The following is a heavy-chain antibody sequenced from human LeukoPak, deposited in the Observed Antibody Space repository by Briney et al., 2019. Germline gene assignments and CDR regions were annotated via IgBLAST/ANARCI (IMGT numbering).Heavy chain of an antibody. CDR1: GGSFSGYY. CDR3: ARGGCSSTSCYYGYGYYYFGIDV. CDR2: INHSGST. J-gene: IGHJ6*02. D-gene: IGHD2-2*01. V-gene: IGHV4-34*01. Sequence: PSETLSLTCAVYGGSFSGYYWSWLRQPPGKGLEWIGEINHSGSTNYNPSLKSRVTISVDTSKNQFSLKLSSVTAADTAVYFCARGGCSSTSCYYGYGYYYFGIDVWGQGTTVTVSS.